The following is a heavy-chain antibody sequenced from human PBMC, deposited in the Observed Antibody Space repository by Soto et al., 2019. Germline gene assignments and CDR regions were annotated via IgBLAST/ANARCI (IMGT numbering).Heavy chain of an antibody. CDR1: GFTFSSYA. D-gene: IGHD3-9*01. Sequence: GGSLRLSCSASGFTFSSYAMHWVRQAPGKGLEYVSAISSNGGSTYYADSVKGRFTISRDNSKNTLYLQMSSLRAEDTAVYYCVKDSSSSYYDILTGYYFRTDLFDYWGQGTLVTVSS. CDR3: VKDSSSSYYDILTGYYFRTDLFDY. J-gene: IGHJ4*02. CDR2: ISSNGGST. V-gene: IGHV3-64D*08.